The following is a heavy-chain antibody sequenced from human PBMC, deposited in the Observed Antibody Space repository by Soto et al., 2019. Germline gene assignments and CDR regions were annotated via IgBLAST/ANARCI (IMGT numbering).Heavy chain of an antibody. V-gene: IGHV4-4*07. CDR3: ARVQSGYSGYGYDNWFDP. D-gene: IGHD5-12*01. CDR1: GGSISSYY. CDR2: IYTSGST. Sequence: TSETLSLTCTVSGGSISSYYWSWIRQPAGKGLEWIGRIYTSGSTNYNPSLKSRVTMSVDTSKNQFSLKLSSVTAADTAVYYCARVQSGYSGYGYDNWFDPLGQGTLVAASS. J-gene: IGHJ5*02.